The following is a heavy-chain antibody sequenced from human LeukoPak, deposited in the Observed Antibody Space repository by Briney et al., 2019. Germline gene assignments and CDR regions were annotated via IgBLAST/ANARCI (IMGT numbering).Heavy chain of an antibody. J-gene: IGHJ4*02. D-gene: IGHD5-18*01. Sequence: SDTLSLTCIVSGGSISSSSYYWGWIRQPPGKGLEWIGSIYYSGSTYYNPSLKSRVTISVDTSKNQFSLKLSSVTAADTAVYYCARSNTAMVNFDYWGQGTLVTVSS. CDR3: ARSNTAMVNFDY. V-gene: IGHV4-39*07. CDR2: IYYSGST. CDR1: GGSISSSSYY.